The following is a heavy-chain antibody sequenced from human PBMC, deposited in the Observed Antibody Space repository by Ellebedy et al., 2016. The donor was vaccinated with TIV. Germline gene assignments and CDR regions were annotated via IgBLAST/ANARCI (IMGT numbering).Heavy chain of an antibody. V-gene: IGHV2-5*01. J-gene: IGHJ4*02. D-gene: IGHD5-12*01. Sequence: SGPTLVKPTQTLTLTCTFSGFSLSNGEVGVGWIRQPPGKALEWLAVIYWNDDKRYSPSLRSRLTITKGTSKNQVVLTMTNMDPVDTATYYCAHRDIAIPTKGFDSWGQGTLVTVSS. CDR1: GFSLSNGEVG. CDR3: AHRDIAIPTKGFDS. CDR2: IYWNDDK.